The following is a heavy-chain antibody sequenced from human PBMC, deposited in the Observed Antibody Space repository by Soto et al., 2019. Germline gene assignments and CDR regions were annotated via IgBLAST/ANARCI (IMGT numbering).Heavy chain of an antibody. Sequence: LRLSCAVSGFNVTNTYMSWVRQAPGKGLEWVSVIYRGFSTFYADSVKGRFTVSRDDSKNTVSHQMNSLRAEDTAVYYCARDRSDSSRDDSFDIWGQGTMVTVS. J-gene: IGHJ3*02. V-gene: IGHV3-53*01. CDR3: ARDRSDSSRDDSFDI. CDR1: GFNVTNTY. CDR2: IYRGFST. D-gene: IGHD6-6*01.